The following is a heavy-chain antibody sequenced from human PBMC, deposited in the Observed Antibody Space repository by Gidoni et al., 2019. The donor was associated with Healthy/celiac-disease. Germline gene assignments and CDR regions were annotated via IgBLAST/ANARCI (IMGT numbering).Heavy chain of an antibody. D-gene: IGHD6-25*01. J-gene: IGHJ3*02. CDR2: IIPIFGTA. Sequence: QVQLVQAGAEVKKPGSSVKVSCTASGGTFSSYAISWVRQAPGQGLAWMGGIIPIFGTANYAQKFQGRVTITADESTSTAYMELSSLRSEDTAVYYCARNRGGSDDAFDIWGQGTMVTVSS. V-gene: IGHV1-69*01. CDR3: ARNRGGSDDAFDI. CDR1: GGTFSSYA.